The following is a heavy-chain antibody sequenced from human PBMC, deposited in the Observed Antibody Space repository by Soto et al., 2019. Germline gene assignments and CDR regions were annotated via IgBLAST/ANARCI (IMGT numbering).Heavy chain of an antibody. CDR3: ARGAYLNWFDP. Sequence: GGSLRLSCVASGFTLSGYSMNWVRQAPGKGLEWVSYISSSSSTIYYADSVKGRFTISRDNAKNSLYLQMNSLRAEDTAVYYCARGAYLNWFDPWGQGTLVTVSS. CDR2: ISSSSSTI. J-gene: IGHJ5*02. V-gene: IGHV3-48*01. CDR1: GFTLSGYS.